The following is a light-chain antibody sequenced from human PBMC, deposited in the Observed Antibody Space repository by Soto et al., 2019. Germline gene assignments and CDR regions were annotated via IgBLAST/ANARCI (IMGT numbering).Light chain of an antibody. V-gene: IGKV1-5*03. CDR3: QQYNTYRT. J-gene: IGKJ1*01. Sequence: DIQMTQSPSTLSASVGDRLTITCRASQSVGTSLAWYQQKAGIAPKLLIYQASSLKNGVPSRFSGSGSGTEFTLTISSLQPDDFATYYCQQYNTYRTFGQGIKVDIK. CDR1: QSVGTS. CDR2: QAS.